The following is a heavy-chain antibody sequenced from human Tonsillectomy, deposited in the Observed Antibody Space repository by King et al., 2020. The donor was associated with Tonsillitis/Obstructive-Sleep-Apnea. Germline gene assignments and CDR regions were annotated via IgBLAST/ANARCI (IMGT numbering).Heavy chain of an antibody. CDR3: TRQLPRYEYYYYYMDV. CDR2: IYYSGST. D-gene: IGHD1-1*01. V-gene: IGHV4-39*01. CDR1: GGSITSSSYY. J-gene: IGHJ6*03. Sequence: QLQESGPGLVKPSETLSLTCSVSGGSITSSSYYWGWIRQSPGKGLEWIGSIYYSGSTFYNPSLKSRVTISVDMSKNRFSLNLSSVTAADTAVYYCTRQLPRYEYYYYYMDVCAKGTTVTVSS.